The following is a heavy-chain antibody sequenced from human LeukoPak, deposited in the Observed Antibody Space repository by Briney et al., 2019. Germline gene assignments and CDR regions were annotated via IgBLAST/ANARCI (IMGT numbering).Heavy chain of an antibody. D-gene: IGHD6-6*01. J-gene: IGHJ4*02. CDR3: ARDYLQYSCSSVGY. CDR2: INPSGGST. V-gene: IGHV1-46*01. Sequence: ASVKVSCKASGYTFTNYYIHWVRQAPGQGLEWMGIINPSGGSTSYAQKFQGRLTMTRDMSTSTVYMELSSLRSEDTAMYYCARDYLQYSCSSVGYWGQGTLVTVSS. CDR1: GYTFTNYY.